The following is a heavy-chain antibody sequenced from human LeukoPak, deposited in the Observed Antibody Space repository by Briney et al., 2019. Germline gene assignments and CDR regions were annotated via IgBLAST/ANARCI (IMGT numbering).Heavy chain of an antibody. CDR1: GYTFTSYY. V-gene: IGHV1-46*01. CDR2: INPSDGST. D-gene: IGHD3-22*01. J-gene: IGHJ4*02. CDR3: ARQGGSRTAYYYDSSGYYFDF. Sequence: ASVKVSCKASGYTFTSYYMHWVRQAPGQGLEWMGIINPSDGSTSYAQKFQGRVTMTRDMSTSTVYMALSSLRSEDTAVYYCARQGGSRTAYYYDSSGYYFDFWGQGTLVTVSS.